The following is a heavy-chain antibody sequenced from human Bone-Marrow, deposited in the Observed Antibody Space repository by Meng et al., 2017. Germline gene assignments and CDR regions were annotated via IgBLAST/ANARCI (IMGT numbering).Heavy chain of an antibody. V-gene: IGHV4-34*01. CDR2: INHSGST. J-gene: IGHJ4*02. CDR1: GGSFSDYY. CDR3: ARGPTTMAHDFDY. Sequence: QGQLQQSGAGLLKPSATLSLTFVVSGGSFSDYYWSWIRQPPGKGLEWIGEINHSGSTNYNPSLEGRATISVDTSQNNLSLRLSSVTAADSAVYYCARGPTTMAHDFDYWGQGTLVTVSS. D-gene: IGHD4-11*01.